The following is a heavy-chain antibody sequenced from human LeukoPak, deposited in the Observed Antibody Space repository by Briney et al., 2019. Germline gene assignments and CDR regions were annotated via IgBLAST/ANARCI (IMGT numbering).Heavy chain of an antibody. J-gene: IGHJ6*02. CDR3: ARNNGMDV. CDR1: GFALSSHW. Sequence: GGSLKLSCAASGFALSSHWMTWVRQVPGRGPEWVANVNRDGSETYYLDSVKGRFTISKDNAKNSLYLQMNSLRAEDTALYHCARNNGMDVWGQGTTVIVSS. V-gene: IGHV3-7*03. CDR2: VNRDGSET.